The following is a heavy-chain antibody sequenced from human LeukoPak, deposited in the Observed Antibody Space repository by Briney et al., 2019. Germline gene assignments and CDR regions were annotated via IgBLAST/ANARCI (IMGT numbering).Heavy chain of an antibody. J-gene: IGHJ6*02. CDR3: ARNNGMDV. CDR1: GFALSSHW. Sequence: GGSLKLSCAASGFALSSHWMTWVRQVPGRGPEWVANVNRDGSETYYLDSVKGRFTISKDNAKNSLYLQMNSLRAEDTALYHCARNNGMDVWGQGTTVIVSS. V-gene: IGHV3-7*03. CDR2: VNRDGSET.